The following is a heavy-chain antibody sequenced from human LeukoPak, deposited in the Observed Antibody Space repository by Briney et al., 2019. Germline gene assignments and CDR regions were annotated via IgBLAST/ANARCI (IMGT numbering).Heavy chain of an antibody. Sequence: ASVKVSCKASGYTFTSYDINWVGQATGQGLEWMGWMNPNSGNTGYAQKFQGRVTMTRNASISTAYMELSSLRSEDTAVYYCARATIFGVVYGMDVWGQGTTVTVSS. CDR3: ARATIFGVVYGMDV. CDR1: GYTFTSYD. CDR2: MNPNSGNT. J-gene: IGHJ6*02. V-gene: IGHV1-8*01. D-gene: IGHD3-3*01.